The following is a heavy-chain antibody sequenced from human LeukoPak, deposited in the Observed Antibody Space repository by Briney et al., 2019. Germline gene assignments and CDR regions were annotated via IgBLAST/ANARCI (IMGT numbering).Heavy chain of an antibody. CDR3: ARGRDSYYYDSSGYYHNWFDP. D-gene: IGHD3-22*01. V-gene: IGHV1-18*01. CDR2: ISAYNGNT. CDR1: GYTFTSYG. Sequence: ASVKVSCKASGYTFTSYGISWVRQAPGQGLEWMGWISAYNGNTNYAQKLQGRVTMTTDTSTSTAYMELRSLRSDDTAVYYCARGRDSYYYDSSGYYHNWFDPWGQGTLVTVSS. J-gene: IGHJ5*02.